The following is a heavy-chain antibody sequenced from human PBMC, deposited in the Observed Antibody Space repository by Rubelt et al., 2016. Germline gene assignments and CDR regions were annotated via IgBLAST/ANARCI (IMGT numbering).Heavy chain of an antibody. CDR1: GFTFSSYA. V-gene: IGHV3-23*01. J-gene: IGHJ4*02. Sequence: GSGGGLVQPGGSLRLSCGASGFTFSSYAMNWVRQAPGKGLKWVSVTTGTGGSTYHADSQGRFTSSRDNSKNTLYLQMNNLRAEDTAIYYCAREGQPGVIDYWGQGILVSVSS. CDR2: TTGTGGST. D-gene: IGHD7-27*01. CDR3: AREGQPGVIDY.